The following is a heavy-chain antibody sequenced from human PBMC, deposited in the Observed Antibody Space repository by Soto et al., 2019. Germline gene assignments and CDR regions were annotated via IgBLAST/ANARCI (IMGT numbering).Heavy chain of an antibody. J-gene: IGHJ5*02. Sequence: QLLLQESGPGLVKPSDTLSLTCTVSGGSIKSNHFWAWIRQPPGEGLEWIATTYYTGRTYYNPSLKSRVTISVDTSNNQVNLMLASVTAADTSVYYCARAQFGDSHVSWLDPWGQGAPVTVSS. CDR1: GGSIKSNHF. D-gene: IGHD4-17*01. V-gene: IGHV4-39*01. CDR3: ARAQFGDSHVSWLDP. CDR2: TYYTGRT.